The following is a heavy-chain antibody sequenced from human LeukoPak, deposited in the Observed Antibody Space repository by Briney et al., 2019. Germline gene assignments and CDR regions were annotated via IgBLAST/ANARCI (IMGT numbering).Heavy chain of an antibody. V-gene: IGHV4-59*01. CDR1: GGSISSYY. J-gene: IGHJ4*02. CDR3: ARDHKYGGYADY. D-gene: IGHD5-12*01. CDR2: IFYSGST. Sequence: SETLSLTCAVSGGSISSYYWSWIRQPPGKGLEWIGYIFYSGSTNYNPSLKSRVSISVDTSKNQFSLQMSSVTAADTAVYYCARDHKYGGYADYWGQGTLVIVSS.